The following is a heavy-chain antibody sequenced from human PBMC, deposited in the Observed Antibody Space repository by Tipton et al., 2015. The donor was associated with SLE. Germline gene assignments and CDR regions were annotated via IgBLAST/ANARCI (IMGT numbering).Heavy chain of an antibody. D-gene: IGHD3-10*01. V-gene: IGHV3-21*01. J-gene: IGHJ4*02. CDR3: ARERGEGDGFDY. CDR1: GFTFSGYS. Sequence: SLRLSCAASGFTFSGYSMNWVRQAPGKGLEWVSSISSSSSYIYYADSVKGRFTISRDNSKNTLYLQMNSLRAEDTAVYYCARERGEGDGFDYWGQGTLVTVSS. CDR2: ISSSSSYI.